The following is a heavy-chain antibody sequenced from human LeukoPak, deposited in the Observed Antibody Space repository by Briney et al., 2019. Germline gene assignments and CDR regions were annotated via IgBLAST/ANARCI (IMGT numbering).Heavy chain of an antibody. V-gene: IGHV3-74*01. CDR1: GFTFRSYW. J-gene: IGHJ3*01. Sequence: GGSLRLSCAASGFTFRSYWMHWVRQAPGKGLMWVSHINTDGSNTNYADFAKGRFTISRDNAKNTLYLQMNSLRAEDTASYYCARDYNWGSDAFDLWGQGTMVIVST. D-gene: IGHD1-1*01. CDR2: INTDGSNT. CDR3: ARDYNWGSDAFDL.